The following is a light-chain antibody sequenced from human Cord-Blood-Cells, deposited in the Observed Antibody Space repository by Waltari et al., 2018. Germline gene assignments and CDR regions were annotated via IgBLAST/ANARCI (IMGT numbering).Light chain of an antibody. J-gene: IGKJ4*01. CDR3: QQRSNWLT. CDR1: QSVSSY. CDR2: DAS. Sequence: DIVLTQSPATLSLSPGQRATLYGRASQSVSSYLAWYQQKPGQAPRLLIYDASNRATGLPARFSGSGSGTDFTLTISSLEPEDFAVYYCQQRSNWLTFGGGTKVEIK. V-gene: IGKV3-11*01.